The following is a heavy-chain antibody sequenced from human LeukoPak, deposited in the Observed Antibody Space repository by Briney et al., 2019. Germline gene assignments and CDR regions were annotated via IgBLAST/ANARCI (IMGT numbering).Heavy chain of an antibody. CDR3: AKDHGGHSYGYSNAFDI. CDR1: GFTFSSYA. J-gene: IGHJ3*02. CDR2: ISGSGGST. Sequence: GGSLRLSCAASGFTFSSYAMSWVRQAPGKGLEWVSAISGSGGSTYYADSVKGRFTISRDNSKNTLYLQMNSLRAEDTAVYYCAKDHGGHSYGYSNAFDIWGQGTMVTVSS. D-gene: IGHD5-18*01. V-gene: IGHV3-23*01.